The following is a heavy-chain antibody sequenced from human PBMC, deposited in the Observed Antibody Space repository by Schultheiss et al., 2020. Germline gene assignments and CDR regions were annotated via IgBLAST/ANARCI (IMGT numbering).Heavy chain of an antibody. CDR3: ARGGTAYYYYGMDV. J-gene: IGHJ6*02. Sequence: GSLRLSCAVYGESFSNYLWNWIRQPPGKGLEWIGEVNHSGNTNYNPSLKSRVTFSVDTSKNQFSLKLTSVTAADTAVYYCARGGTAYYYYGMDVWGQGTTVTVSS. D-gene: IGHD1/OR15-1a*01. CDR1: GESFSNYL. V-gene: IGHV4-34*01. CDR2: VNHSGNT.